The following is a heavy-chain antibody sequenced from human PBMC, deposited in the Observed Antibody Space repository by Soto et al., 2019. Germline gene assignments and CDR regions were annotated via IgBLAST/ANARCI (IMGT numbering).Heavy chain of an antibody. J-gene: IGHJ6*03. V-gene: IGHV1-69*02. Sequence: SVKVSCKASGGTFSSYTISWVRQAPGQGLEWMGRIIPILGIANYAQKFQGRVTITADKSTSTAYMELSSLRSEDTAVYYCGXXSGGGGGDYGDYYYYFMDVWGKGTTVTVSS. CDR1: GGTFSSYT. D-gene: IGHD4-17*01. CDR3: GXXSGGGGGDYGDYYYYFMDV. CDR2: IIPILGIA.